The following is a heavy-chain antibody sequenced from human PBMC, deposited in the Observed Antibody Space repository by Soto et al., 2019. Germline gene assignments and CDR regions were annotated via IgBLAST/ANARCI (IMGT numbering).Heavy chain of an antibody. CDR3: AGDLVSGSGSLGH. CDR2: IRGDGNDA. V-gene: IGHV3-74*01. CDR1: GFTFSTYW. J-gene: IGHJ4*02. D-gene: IGHD3-10*01. Sequence: EVQLVESGGGIVQPGGSPRLSCVASGFTFSTYWMHWVRQAPGKGLVWVSRIRGDGNDANYADSVRGRFSISRDNAKSTLYLQMNSLRAEDTAVYYCAGDLVSGSGSLGHWGQGTLVTVSS.